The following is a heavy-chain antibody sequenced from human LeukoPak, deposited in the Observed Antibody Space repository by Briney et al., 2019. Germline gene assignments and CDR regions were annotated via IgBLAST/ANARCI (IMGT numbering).Heavy chain of an antibody. D-gene: IGHD3-3*01. Sequence: GASVKVFCKASGYTFTSYDINWVRQATGQGLEWMGWMNPNSGNTGYAQKFQGRVTMTRNTSISTAYMELSSLRSEDTAVYYCAREGYYDFWSGYYGGYYYYYYMDVWGKGTTVTVSS. CDR2: MNPNSGNT. CDR3: AREGYYDFWSGYYGGYYYYYYMDV. J-gene: IGHJ6*03. CDR1: GYTFTSYD. V-gene: IGHV1-8*01.